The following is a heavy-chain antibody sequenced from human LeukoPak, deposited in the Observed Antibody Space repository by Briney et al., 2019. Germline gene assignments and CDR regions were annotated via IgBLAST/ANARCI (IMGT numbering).Heavy chain of an antibody. V-gene: IGHV1-69*13. J-gene: IGHJ4*02. CDR3: ARAPRFGYLDY. CDR2: IIPISGTT. Sequence: ASVKVSCKASGGIFSSYAISWVRQAPGQGLEWMGGIIPISGTTNYAQKFQGRVTITADGSTSTAYMELSSLRSDDTAVYYCARAPRFGYLDYWGQGTLVTVSS. CDR1: GGIFSSYA. D-gene: IGHD3-16*01.